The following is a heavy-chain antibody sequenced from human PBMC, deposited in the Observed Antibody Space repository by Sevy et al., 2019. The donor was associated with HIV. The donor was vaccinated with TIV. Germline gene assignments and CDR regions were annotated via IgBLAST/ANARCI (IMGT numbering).Heavy chain of an antibody. CDR1: GFTFSSYA. V-gene: IGHV3-30*04. CDR3: ARGYCSSTSFQGPYYYYGMDV. D-gene: IGHD2-2*01. J-gene: IGHJ6*02. Sequence: GGSLRLSCAASGFTFSSYAMHWVRQAPGKGLEWVAVISYDGSNKYYADSVKGRFTISRDNSKNTLYLQMNSLRAEDTAVYYCARGYCSSTSFQGPYYYYGMDVWGQGTTVTVSS. CDR2: ISYDGSNK.